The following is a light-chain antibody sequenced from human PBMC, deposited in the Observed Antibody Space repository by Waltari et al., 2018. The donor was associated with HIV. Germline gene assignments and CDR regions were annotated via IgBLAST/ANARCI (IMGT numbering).Light chain of an antibody. CDR3: SSYGGSDNRVV. CDR2: EVN. CDR1: SSDVGGYNF. Sequence: QSALTQPPSASGSPGQSVTIPCPGTSSDVGGYNFVSWYQQHPGKAPKFIIYEVNKRPSGVPSRFSGSKSGNTASLTVSGLQAEDEADYYCSSYGGSDNRVVFGGGTKLTVL. J-gene: IGLJ2*01. V-gene: IGLV2-8*01.